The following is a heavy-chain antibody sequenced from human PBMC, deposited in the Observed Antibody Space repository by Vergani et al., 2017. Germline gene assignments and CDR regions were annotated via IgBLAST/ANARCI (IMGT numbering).Heavy chain of an antibody. CDR2: ISWNSGSI. V-gene: IGHV3-9*01. Sequence: EVQLVESGGGLVQPGRSLRLSCAASGFTFDDYAMHWVRQAPGKGLEWVSGISWNSGSIGYADSVKGRFTISRDNAKNSLYLQMNSLRAEDTALYYCAKDGGDWGQGTLVTVSS. CDR1: GFTFDDYA. CDR3: AKDGGD. J-gene: IGHJ4*02.